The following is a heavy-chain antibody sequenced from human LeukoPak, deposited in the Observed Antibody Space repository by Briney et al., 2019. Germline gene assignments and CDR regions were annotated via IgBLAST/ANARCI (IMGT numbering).Heavy chain of an antibody. CDR1: GFTFSSYG. J-gene: IGHJ4*02. CDR2: IWYDGSNK. Sequence: QAGGSLRLSCAASGFTFSSYGMHWVRQAPGKGLEWVAVIWYDGSNKYYADSVKGRFTISRDNAKNSLYLQMNSLRAEDTAVYYCARDGGGGGYCSGGSCLKPYWGQGTLVTVSS. V-gene: IGHV3-33*01. D-gene: IGHD2-15*01. CDR3: ARDGGGGGYCSGGSCLKPY.